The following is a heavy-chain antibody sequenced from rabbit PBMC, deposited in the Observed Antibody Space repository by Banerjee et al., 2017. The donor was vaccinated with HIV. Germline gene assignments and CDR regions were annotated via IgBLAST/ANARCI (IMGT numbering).Heavy chain of an antibody. CDR3: AREAPGGDFNL. CDR2: IDTGSGGST. Sequence: QEQLEESGGDLVKPEGSLTLTCTASGFSFNSSYDMCWVRQAPGKGLEWIACIDTGSGGSTYYATWAKGRFTISKPSSTTVTLQMTSLTAAETATYFCAREAPGGDFNLWGPGTLVTVS. V-gene: IGHV1S45*01. J-gene: IGHJ4*01. CDR1: GFSFNSSYD.